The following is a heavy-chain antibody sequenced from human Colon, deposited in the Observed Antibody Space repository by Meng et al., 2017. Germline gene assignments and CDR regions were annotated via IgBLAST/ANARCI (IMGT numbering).Heavy chain of an antibody. V-gene: IGHV4-4*02. CDR2: NPNNGTT. Sequence: QVQLVRSGAGVEKPAGTLSLTCNASGDSISDNYWRSGVRPPPGKGVWFVEKNPNNGTTNYHPFLNSGVIISKDKTKTHFFQMLSLMSAEATADYYCASAAAYRLNIWGQGTLVTVSS. J-gene: IGHJ4*02. D-gene: IGHD2-15*01. CDR3: ASAAAYRLNI. CDR1: GDSISDNYW.